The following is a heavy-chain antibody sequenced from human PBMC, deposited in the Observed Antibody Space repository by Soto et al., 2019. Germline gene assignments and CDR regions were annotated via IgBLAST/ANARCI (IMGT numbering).Heavy chain of an antibody. V-gene: IGHV1-69*06. CDR3: ARPTPDFWSGYYSLDYYYYYGMDV. CDR1: GCTFSSYA. J-gene: IGHJ6*02. Sequence: SVKVSCKASGCTFSSYAISCVRQAPGQVLEWMGGIIPIFGTANYAQKFQGRVTITADKSTSTAYMELSSLRSEDTAVYYCARPTPDFWSGYYSLDYYYYYGMDVWGQGTTVTSP. D-gene: IGHD3-3*01. CDR2: IIPIFGTA.